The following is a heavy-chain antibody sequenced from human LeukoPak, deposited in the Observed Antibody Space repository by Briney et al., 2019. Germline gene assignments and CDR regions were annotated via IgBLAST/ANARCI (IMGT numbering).Heavy chain of an antibody. Sequence: PAGGSLRLSCAASGFTFSSYWMSWVRQAPGKGLEWVANIKQDGSEKYYVDSVKGRFTISRDNAKNSLYLQMNSLRAEDTAVYYCARIPRYFDWLSAEFDYWGQGTLVTVSS. CDR2: IKQDGSEK. CDR3: ARIPRYFDWLSAEFDY. D-gene: IGHD3-9*01. CDR1: GFTFSSYW. J-gene: IGHJ4*02. V-gene: IGHV3-7*01.